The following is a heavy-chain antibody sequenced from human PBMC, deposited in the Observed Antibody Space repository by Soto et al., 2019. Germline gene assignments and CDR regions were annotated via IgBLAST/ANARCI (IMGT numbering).Heavy chain of an antibody. V-gene: IGHV1-18*04. J-gene: IGHJ6*02. D-gene: IGHD3-9*01. Sequence: ASVKVSCNASGYTFTSYGISWVRQAPGQGLEWMGWIIAYNGNTNYAHKVYGRVTMTKDTSTSTAYMELRSLRSDDTAVYYCSLSLLRYFDGPYYSYGMDVWGQGTTVTVSS. CDR1: GYTFTSYG. CDR2: IIAYNGNT. CDR3: SLSLLRYFDGPYYSYGMDV.